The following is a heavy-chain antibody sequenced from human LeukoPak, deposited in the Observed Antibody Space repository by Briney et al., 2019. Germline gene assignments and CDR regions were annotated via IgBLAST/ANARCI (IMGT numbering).Heavy chain of an antibody. Sequence: GGSLRLSCAASGFTFESYTMSWVRQAPGKGLEWVSSISGRSSYIYYADSVKGRFTISRDNAENSLFLQMDNLGADDTAVYYCARVGSAYPSYFDYWGQGTLVIVSS. CDR3: ARVGSAYPSYFDY. V-gene: IGHV3-21*03. CDR2: ISGRSSYI. J-gene: IGHJ4*02. D-gene: IGHD6-19*01. CDR1: GFTFESYT.